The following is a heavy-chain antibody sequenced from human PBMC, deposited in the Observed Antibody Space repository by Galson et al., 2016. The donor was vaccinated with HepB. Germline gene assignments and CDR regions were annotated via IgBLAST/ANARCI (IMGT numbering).Heavy chain of an antibody. J-gene: IGHJ4*02. Sequence: SVKVSCKASNYTSSNYGVTWMRQAPGQGLEWMGWISVYSGNTNYAPKFQGRVTMTTDTSTNTAYMELRSLRPDDTAVYFCARAMRENPLSAHTYWGQGTLVTVSS. CDR1: NYTSSNYG. D-gene: IGHD2/OR15-2a*01. CDR2: ISVYSGNT. V-gene: IGHV1-18*01. CDR3: ARAMRENPLSAHTY.